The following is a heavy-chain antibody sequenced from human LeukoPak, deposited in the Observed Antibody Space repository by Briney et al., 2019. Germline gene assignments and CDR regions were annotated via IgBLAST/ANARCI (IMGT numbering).Heavy chain of an antibody. CDR2: ISYDGSNK. V-gene: IGHV3-30-3*01. D-gene: IGHD6-19*01. J-gene: IGHJ4*02. CDR3: AKGAGIVVPGTILH. CDR1: GFTFSSYA. Sequence: PRVSLRLSCAASGFTFSSYAMHWVRQAPGKGLEWVAVISYDGSNKYYADSVKGRFTISRDNSKNTLYLQMNSLRAEDTAVYYCAKGAGIVVPGTILHWGQGILVIVSS.